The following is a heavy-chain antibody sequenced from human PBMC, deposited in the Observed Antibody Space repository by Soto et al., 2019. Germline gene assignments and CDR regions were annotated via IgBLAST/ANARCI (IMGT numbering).Heavy chain of an antibody. J-gene: IGHJ4*02. V-gene: IGHV4-31*01. CDR2: IYYSGST. CDR1: GGSISSGGYY. CDR3: ARVNYYDSSGYYTPHFDY. Sequence: QVQLQESGPGLVKPSQTLSLTCTVSGGSISSGGYYWSWIRQHPGKGLEWIGYIYYSGSTYYNPSLQSPVTISVDTSKNQFALKLSSVTAADTAVYYSARVNYYDSSGYYTPHFDYWGQGTLVTVSS. D-gene: IGHD3-22*01.